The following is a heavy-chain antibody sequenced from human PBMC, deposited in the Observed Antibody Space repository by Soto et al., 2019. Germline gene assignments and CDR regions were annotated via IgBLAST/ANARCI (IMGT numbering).Heavy chain of an antibody. Sequence: QVQLVQSGAEVKKPGASVKVSCKASGYTFASYGISWVRQAPGQGLDRMGWISAYNGNTNYVQNLQGRVTMTTDTSTSTAYMEVRSLRSVDTAVYYCARGDVVVPVPYLGAFDIWGQGTMVTVSS. V-gene: IGHV1-18*01. CDR1: GYTFASYG. D-gene: IGHD2-2*01. CDR3: ARGDVVVPVPYLGAFDI. J-gene: IGHJ3*02. CDR2: ISAYNGNT.